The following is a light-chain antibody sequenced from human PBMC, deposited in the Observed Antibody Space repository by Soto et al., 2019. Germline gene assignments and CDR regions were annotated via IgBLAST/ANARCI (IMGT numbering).Light chain of an antibody. J-gene: IGKJ5*01. Sequence: EIVLTQSPGTLSLSPGERATLSCRASQSVDNNYLAWYQQKPGQAPRLLIYGASSRATGIPDRFSGSGSGTDFTLTTSRLEPEDCGVYFCQQYGSSPITFGQGTRLEIK. V-gene: IGKV3-20*01. CDR2: GAS. CDR3: QQYGSSPIT. CDR1: QSVDNNY.